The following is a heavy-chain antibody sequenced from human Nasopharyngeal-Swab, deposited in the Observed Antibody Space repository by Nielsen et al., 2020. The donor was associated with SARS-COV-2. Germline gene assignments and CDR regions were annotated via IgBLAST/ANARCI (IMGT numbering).Heavy chain of an antibody. D-gene: IGHD3-9*01. CDR1: GFTFSRYS. CDR3: ARDPPPYYILTAYYYYMDV. CDR2: ISSSSSYI. Sequence: GASMKISRAASGFTFSRYSMNWVRQAPGKGLEWVSSISSSSSYIYYADSVKGRFTISRDNAKNSLYLQMNSLRAEDTAVYYCARDPPPYYILTAYYYYMDVWGKGTTVTVSS. V-gene: IGHV3-21*01. J-gene: IGHJ6*03.